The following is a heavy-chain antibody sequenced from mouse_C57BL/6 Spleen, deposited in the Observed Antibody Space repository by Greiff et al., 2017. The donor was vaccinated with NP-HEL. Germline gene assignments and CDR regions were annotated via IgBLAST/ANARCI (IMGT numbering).Heavy chain of an antibody. CDR1: GFTFTDYY. CDR2: IRNKANGYTT. Sequence: EVQGVESGGGLVQPGGSLSLSCAASGFTFTDYYMSWVRPPPGKALEWLGFIRNKANGYTTEYSASVKGRFTISRDNSQSILYLQMNSLRAEDSATYYCARDHYSNSFDYWGQGTTLTVSA. D-gene: IGHD2-5*01. J-gene: IGHJ2*01. V-gene: IGHV7-3*01. CDR3: ARDHYSNSFDY.